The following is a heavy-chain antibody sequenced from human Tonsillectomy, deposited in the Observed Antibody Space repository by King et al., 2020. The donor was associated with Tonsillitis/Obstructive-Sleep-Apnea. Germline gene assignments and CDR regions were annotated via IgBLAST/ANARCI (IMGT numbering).Heavy chain of an antibody. CDR2: ISRSGSYI. Sequence: VQLVESGGGLVKPGGSLRLSCAASGFTFSSYSMNWVRQAPGKGLEWVSSISRSGSYIYYADSVKGRFTISRDNAKNSLYLQMNSLRAEDTAVYYCGGDGENWNDYSYGGQGTLVTVSS. V-gene: IGHV3-21*01. CDR3: GGDGENWNDYSY. CDR1: GFTFSSYS. J-gene: IGHJ4*02. D-gene: IGHD1-1*01.